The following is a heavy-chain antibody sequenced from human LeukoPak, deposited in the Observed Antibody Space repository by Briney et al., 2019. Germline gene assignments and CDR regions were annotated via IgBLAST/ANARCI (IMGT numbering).Heavy chain of an antibody. CDR2: IYNSGTT. V-gene: IGHV4-59*01. CDR3: ARSPSGSYVRYFDY. Sequence: ETPSLTCTVSGGSISSYYWNWIRQSPGKGLEWIGYIYNSGTTNYNPSLKSRVTISVDTSKNQFSLKMNSVTPADTAVYYCARSPSGSYVRYFDYWDQGTLHRL. D-gene: IGHD3-10*01. CDR1: GGSISSYY. J-gene: IGHJ4*02.